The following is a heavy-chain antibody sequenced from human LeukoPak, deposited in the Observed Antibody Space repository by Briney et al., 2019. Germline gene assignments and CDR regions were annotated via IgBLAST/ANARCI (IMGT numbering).Heavy chain of an antibody. V-gene: IGHV1-69*02. CDR3: ARGGYYDSSGYLDALDI. J-gene: IGHJ3*02. CDR1: GGTFSSYT. Sequence: SVKVSCKASGGTFSSYTISWVRQAPGQRLEWMGRIIPILGIANYAQKFQGRVTITADKSPSTAYMELSSLRSEDTAVYCCARGGYYDSSGYLDALDIWGQGTMVTVSS. CDR2: IIPILGIA. D-gene: IGHD3-22*01.